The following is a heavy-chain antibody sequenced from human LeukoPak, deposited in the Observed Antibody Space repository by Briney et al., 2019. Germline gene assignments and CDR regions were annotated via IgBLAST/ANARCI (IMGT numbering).Heavy chain of an antibody. CDR3: AKVGGPSSFYYFDY. CDR1: GFTFTNFA. CDR2: NVGGGRST. J-gene: IGHJ4*02. V-gene: IGHV3-23*01. Sequence: GGSLRLSCAASGFTFTNFAMTWGPAAPGRGLEWVSVNVGGGRSTYYADSVKGRFTISRDNSKDTLFLQMNSLRAEDTAIYYCAKVGGPSSFYYFDYWGQGTLVTVSS. D-gene: IGHD1-26*01.